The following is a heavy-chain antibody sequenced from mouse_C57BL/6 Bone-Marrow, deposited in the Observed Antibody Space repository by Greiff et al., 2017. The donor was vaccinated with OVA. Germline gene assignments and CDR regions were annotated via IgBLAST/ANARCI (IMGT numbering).Heavy chain of an antibody. J-gene: IGHJ3*01. Sequence: VQLQQSGAELVRPGASVKLSCTASGFNIKDYYMHWVKQRPEQGLEWIGRIDPEDGDTEYAPKFQGKATMTADTSSNTAYLQLSSLTSEDTAVYYCTRDYGSSPFAYWGQGTLVTVSA. D-gene: IGHD1-1*01. CDR3: TRDYGSSPFAY. V-gene: IGHV14-1*01. CDR2: IDPEDGDT. CDR1: GFNIKDYY.